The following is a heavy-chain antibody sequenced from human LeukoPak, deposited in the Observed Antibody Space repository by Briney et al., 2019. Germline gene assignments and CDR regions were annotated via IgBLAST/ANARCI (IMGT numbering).Heavy chain of an antibody. V-gene: IGHV3-21*01. CDR3: ARGGTVSLNWFDP. CDR2: ISSSSSYI. D-gene: IGHD4-17*01. J-gene: IGHJ5*02. CDR1: GITFSSYS. Sequence: NPGGSLRLSCAASGITFSSYSMKSVRQAPGKGLEWVSSISSSSSYIYYADSVKGRFTISRDNAKNSLYLQMNSLRAEDTAVYYCARGGTVSLNWFDPWGQGTLVTVSS.